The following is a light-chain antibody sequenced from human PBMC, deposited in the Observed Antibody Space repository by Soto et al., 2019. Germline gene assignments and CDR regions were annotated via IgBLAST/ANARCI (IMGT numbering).Light chain of an antibody. Sequence: ELVLTQSPGTLSLSPGEVATLSCRASQTVTNNYLTWYQQKPGQAPRLVIYGASSRATGIPDRFSGSGSGTDFTLTISRLEPEDFAVYYCQQRGTSPLTFGGGTQVEIK. CDR2: GAS. J-gene: IGKJ4*01. V-gene: IGKV3-20*01. CDR1: QTVTNNY. CDR3: QQRGTSPLT.